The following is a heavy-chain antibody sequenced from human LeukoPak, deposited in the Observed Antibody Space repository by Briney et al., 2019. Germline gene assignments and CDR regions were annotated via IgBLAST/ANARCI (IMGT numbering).Heavy chain of an antibody. J-gene: IGHJ4*02. Sequence: SETLSLTCSVSGGSISPYYWSWFRQPLGKGLEWIGYIFHSGITTYNPSLKSRVTISLDSSKNQFFLRLTSVTAADTAMYYCARAETLAAIYFDFWGQGSLVTVSS. D-gene: IGHD6-25*01. V-gene: IGHV4-59*01. CDR2: IFHSGIT. CDR3: ARAETLAAIYFDF. CDR1: GGSISPYY.